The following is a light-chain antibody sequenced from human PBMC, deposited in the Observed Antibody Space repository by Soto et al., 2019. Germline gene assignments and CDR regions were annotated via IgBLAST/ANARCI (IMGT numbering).Light chain of an antibody. J-gene: IGKJ5*01. CDR1: QSISSY. V-gene: IGKV1-39*01. CDR3: QQSYSTPIT. CDR2: AAS. Sequence: DIQMTQSPSSPFASVGERVTITCRASQSISSYLNWYQQKPGKAPKLLIYAASSLQSGVPSRFSGSGSGTDFTLTISSLQPEDFATYYCQQSYSTPITFGQGTRLEIK.